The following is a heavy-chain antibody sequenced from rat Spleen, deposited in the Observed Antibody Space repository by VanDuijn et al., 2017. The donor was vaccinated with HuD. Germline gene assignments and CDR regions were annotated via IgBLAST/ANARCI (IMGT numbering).Heavy chain of an antibody. Sequence: QVQLKESGPGLVQPSQTLSLTCTVSGFSLTSYHVSWVRQPPGKGLEWIAAISSGGSTYYNSALKSRLSISRDTSKSQVLLKMNSLQTEDTATYYCAREGKGYWGQGVMVTVSS. D-gene: IGHD1-11*01. J-gene: IGHJ2*01. V-gene: IGHV2S12*01. CDR2: ISSGGST. CDR3: AREGKGY. CDR1: GFSLTSYH.